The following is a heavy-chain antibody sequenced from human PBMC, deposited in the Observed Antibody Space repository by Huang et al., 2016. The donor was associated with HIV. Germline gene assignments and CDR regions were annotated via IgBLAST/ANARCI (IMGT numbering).Heavy chain of an antibody. CDR2: IFPDDSDT. V-gene: IGHV5-51*01. CDR3: ARRFSSSSGYFDY. J-gene: IGHJ4*02. CDR1: GYSFSSYW. D-gene: IGHD6-6*01. Sequence: VQLVQSGAEVKKPGESLKISCKGSGYSFSSYWLAWVRQVPGKGLEWMGIIFPDDSDTTYSPSFEGQVTISADKSIGTAYLQWSSLKASDTAMYYCARRFSSSSGYFDYWGQGSLVTVSS.